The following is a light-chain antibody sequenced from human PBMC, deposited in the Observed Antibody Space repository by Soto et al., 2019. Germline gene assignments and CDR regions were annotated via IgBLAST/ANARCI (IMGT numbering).Light chain of an antibody. CDR1: QDISSF. CDR2: AAS. J-gene: IGKJ1*01. Sequence: VIWMTQSPSLLSASTGDRVTISCRISQDISSFLAWYQQKPGKAPELLIYAASTLQNGVPSRFSGRRSGTDFTLTINNLQSEDFATYYCQQCYSFPRTFGQGTKVEIK. V-gene: IGKV1D-8*01. CDR3: QQCYSFPRT.